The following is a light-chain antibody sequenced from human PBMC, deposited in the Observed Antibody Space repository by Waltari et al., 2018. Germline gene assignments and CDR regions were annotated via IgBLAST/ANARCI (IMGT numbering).Light chain of an antibody. CDR3: QQYNNWPLYT. Sequence: ETVMTQSPATLSVSPGGRATLSCRASQSLGHNLAWYQQKPGQAPRLLIYGASSRATGVPARFSGSGSGTDFTLTISSLQSEDFVVYYCQQYNNWPLYTFGQGTKLEI. J-gene: IGKJ2*01. CDR2: GAS. V-gene: IGKV3-15*01. CDR1: QSLGHN.